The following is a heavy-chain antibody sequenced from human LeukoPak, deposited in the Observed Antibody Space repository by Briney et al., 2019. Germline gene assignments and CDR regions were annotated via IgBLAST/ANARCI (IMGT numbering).Heavy chain of an antibody. V-gene: IGHV3-23*01. CDR3: AKSYASGSFYDY. CDR2: VSASGGRT. J-gene: IGHJ4*02. Sequence: GGSLRLSCAASGFSFSTYGMSWVRQTPERGLEWVSRVSASGGRTYYADSVKGRFTISGDNSKNTMSLQMNNLRADDTAVYYCAKSYASGSFYDYWGQGILVTVSS. CDR1: GFSFSTYG. D-gene: IGHD3-10*01.